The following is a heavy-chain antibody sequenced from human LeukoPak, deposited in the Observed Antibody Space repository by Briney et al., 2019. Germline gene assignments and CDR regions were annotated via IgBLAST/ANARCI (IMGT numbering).Heavy chain of an antibody. D-gene: IGHD3-10*01. CDR2: ISSSSSTI. CDR1: GFTFSSYA. V-gene: IGHV3-48*01. Sequence: GGSLRLSCAASGFTFSSYAMSWVRQAPGKGLEWVSYISSSSSTIYYADSVKGRFTISRDNAKNTLYLQMDSLRAEDTAVYYCAKGYYYGSGRWSYMDVWGKGTTVSISS. CDR3: AKGYYYGSGRWSYMDV. J-gene: IGHJ6*03.